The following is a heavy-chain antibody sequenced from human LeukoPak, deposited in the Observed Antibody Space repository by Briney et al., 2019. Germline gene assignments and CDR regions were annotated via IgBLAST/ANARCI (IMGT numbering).Heavy chain of an antibody. J-gene: IGHJ4*02. CDR1: GYTFTAYH. D-gene: IGHD3-3*01. CDR3: ARVDTIFGVVIGVDY. CDR2: IYPPTGGT. V-gene: IGHV1-2*02. Sequence: GASVKVSCKTSGYTFTAYHVHWVRQAPGQGLEFMGWIYPPTGGTVLAEKFQGRVIMTRDTSITTAYMELSGLNFDDTAVYYCARVDTIFGVVIGVDYWGQGTLVTVSS.